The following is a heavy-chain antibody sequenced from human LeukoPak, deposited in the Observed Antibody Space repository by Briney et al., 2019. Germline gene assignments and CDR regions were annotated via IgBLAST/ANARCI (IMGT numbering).Heavy chain of an antibody. Sequence: GGSLRLSCAASGFTFSSYWMHWVRQAPGKGRVWVSRINSDGSSTSYADSVKGRFTISRDNAKNTLYLQMNSLRAEDTAVYYCARAPYYYDSSGYPLDAFDIWGQGTVVTVSS. CDR1: GFTFSSYW. CDR3: ARAPYYYDSSGYPLDAFDI. V-gene: IGHV3-74*01. J-gene: IGHJ3*02. D-gene: IGHD3-22*01. CDR2: INSDGSST.